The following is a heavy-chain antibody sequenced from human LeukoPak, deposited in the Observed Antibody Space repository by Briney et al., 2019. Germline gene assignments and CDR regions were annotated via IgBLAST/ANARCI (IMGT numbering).Heavy chain of an antibody. V-gene: IGHV3-48*04. CDR1: GFTFSSFS. CDR2: IRTSGTNT. J-gene: IGHJ4*02. Sequence: GGSLRLSCAASGFTFSSFSMNWVRQAPGKGLEWVSYIRTSGTNTDYTGSVKGRFTISRDNAKNSLYLQMDSLRAEDTAVYYCARMNYVSSGWGAPFDYWGQGTLVTVSS. CDR3: ARMNYVSSGWGAPFDY. D-gene: IGHD1-7*01.